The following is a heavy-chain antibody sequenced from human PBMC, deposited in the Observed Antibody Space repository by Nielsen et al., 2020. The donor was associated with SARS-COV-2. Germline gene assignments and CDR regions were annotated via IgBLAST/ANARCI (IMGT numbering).Heavy chain of an antibody. V-gene: IGHV1-3*01. CDR1: GYTFTSYA. J-gene: IGHJ4*02. CDR3: ARGPLAAAGTADY. D-gene: IGHD6-13*01. Sequence: ASVKVSCKASGYTFTSYAMHWVRQAPGQRLEWMGWINAGNGNTKYSQKFQGRVTITRDISASTAYMELSSLRSEDTAVYYCARGPLAAAGTADYWGQGTLVTVSS. CDR2: INAGNGNT.